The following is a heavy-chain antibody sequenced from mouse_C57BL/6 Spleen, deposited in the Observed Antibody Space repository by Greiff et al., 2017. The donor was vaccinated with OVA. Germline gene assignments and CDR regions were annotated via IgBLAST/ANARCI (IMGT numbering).Heavy chain of an antibody. CDR1: GYTFTSYD. CDR2: IYPRDGST. CDR3: ARFGTAQATWGGY. J-gene: IGHJ2*01. D-gene: IGHD3-2*02. Sequence: VKLMESGPELVKPGASVKLSCKASGYTFTSYDINWVKQRPGQGLEWIGWIYPRDGSTKYNEKFKGKATLTVDTSSSTAYMELHSLTSEDSAVYFCARFGTAQATWGGYWGQGTTLTVSS. V-gene: IGHV1-85*01.